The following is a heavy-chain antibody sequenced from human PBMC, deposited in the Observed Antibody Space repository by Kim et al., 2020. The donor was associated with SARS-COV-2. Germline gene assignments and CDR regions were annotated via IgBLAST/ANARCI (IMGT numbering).Heavy chain of an antibody. J-gene: IGHJ6*01. CDR2: IYDSGDT. V-gene: IGHV4-59*01. CDR1: GTSFNGNY. Sequence: SDTLSLTCTVSGTSFNGNYWSWIRQSPGKGLEWIGYIYDSGDTNYNPSLKNRVTISLDTSKKQVSLRLRSVTAADTAVYYCARAQENLHLNAWG. CDR3: ARAQENLHLNA.